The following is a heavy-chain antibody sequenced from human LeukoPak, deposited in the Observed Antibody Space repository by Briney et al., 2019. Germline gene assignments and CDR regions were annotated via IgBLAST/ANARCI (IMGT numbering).Heavy chain of an antibody. V-gene: IGHV3-7*01. CDR3: ARANGQPRYNLLTGDYTGVDAFDI. CDR2: IKHDGDEK. J-gene: IGHJ3*02. Sequence: GGSLRLSCTASGFTFSRYWMSWVRQAPGEGLEWVANIKHDGDEKYFADSVKGRFTMSRDNSKNSLFLQMNSLRVEDTAVYYCARANGQPRYNLLTGDYTGVDAFDIWGQGTMVTVSS. CDR1: GFTFSRYW. D-gene: IGHD3-9*01.